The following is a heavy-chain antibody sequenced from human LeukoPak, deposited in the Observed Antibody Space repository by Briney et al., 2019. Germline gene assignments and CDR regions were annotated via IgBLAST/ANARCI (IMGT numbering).Heavy chain of an antibody. Sequence: ASVKVSCKASGYTFTGYYMHRVRQAPGQGLEWMGRINPNSGGTNYAQKFQGRVTMTRDTSISTAYMELSRLRSDDTAVYYCARERFVGGVPAAVGYWGQGSLVTVSS. CDR1: GYTFTGYY. V-gene: IGHV1-2*06. J-gene: IGHJ4*02. D-gene: IGHD2-2*01. CDR3: ARERFVGGVPAAVGY. CDR2: INPNSGGT.